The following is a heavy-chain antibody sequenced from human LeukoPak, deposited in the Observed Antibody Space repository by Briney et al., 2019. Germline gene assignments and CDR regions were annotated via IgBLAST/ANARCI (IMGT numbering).Heavy chain of an antibody. CDR3: ARNFYGDFGFDY. CDR2: ISGGGRTI. J-gene: IGHJ4*02. Sequence: PGGSLRLSCSTAGFTFSAYSMNWVRQAPGKGLEWVSYISGGGRTIYYADSVKGRFTISRDNAKNSLHLHMNSLRDEDTAVYNCARNFYGDFGFDYWGQGTLVTVSS. CDR1: GFTFSAYS. V-gene: IGHV3-48*02. D-gene: IGHD3-10*01.